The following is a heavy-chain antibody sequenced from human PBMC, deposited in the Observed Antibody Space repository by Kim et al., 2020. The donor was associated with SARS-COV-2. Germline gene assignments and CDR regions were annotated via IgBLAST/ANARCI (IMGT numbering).Heavy chain of an antibody. CDR3: VKDRGTRSSSGYGGIFD. CDR2: ISSNGGST. V-gene: IGHV3-64D*06. J-gene: IGHJ4*01. CDR1: GFTFSSYA. Sequence: GGSLRLSCSAYGFTFSSYAMHWVRQAPEKGLEYVSAISSNGGSTYYADSVEGRITISRDNSKNTMYIQMSSMRAEDTAVYYCVKDRGTRSSSGYGGIFD. D-gene: IGHD6-13*01.